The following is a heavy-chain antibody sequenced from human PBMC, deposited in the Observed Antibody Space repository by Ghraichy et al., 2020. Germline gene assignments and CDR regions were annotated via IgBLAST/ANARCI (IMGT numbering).Heavy chain of an antibody. CDR3: AKEGPGDILAEVYYYGLDV. CDR1: GFHFSSYA. V-gene: IGHV3-23*01. Sequence: GESLNISCAASGFHFSSYAMTWVRQAPGKGLEWISHISSSGNSRHYADSVKGRFTVSRDNSQKTLSLHMSSLRAEDTAVYYCAKEGPGDILAEVYYYGLDVWGRGTAVTVSS. CDR2: ISSSGNSR. J-gene: IGHJ6*02. D-gene: IGHD3-10*01.